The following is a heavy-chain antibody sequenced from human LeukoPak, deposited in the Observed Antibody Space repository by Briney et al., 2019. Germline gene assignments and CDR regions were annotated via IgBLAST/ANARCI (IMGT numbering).Heavy chain of an antibody. D-gene: IGHD3-22*01. CDR2: IHISGST. Sequence: SETLSLTCTVSGGSINSGSYSWTWIRQPAGKGLEWIGRIHISGSTDYTPSLKSRVTISVDTSKNQFSLKLSSVTAADTAVYYCARADRSGYFGNVVAFDIWGQGTMVTVSS. CDR1: GGSINSGSYS. CDR3: ARADRSGYFGNVVAFDI. V-gene: IGHV4-61*02. J-gene: IGHJ3*02.